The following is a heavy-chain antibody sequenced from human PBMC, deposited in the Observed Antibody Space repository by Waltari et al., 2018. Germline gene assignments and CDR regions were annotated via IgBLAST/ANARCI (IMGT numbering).Heavy chain of an antibody. CDR3: AKVSKTTTGPGT. CDR2: INLNSGAA. D-gene: IGHD1-1*01. V-gene: IGHV1-2*02. J-gene: IGHJ5*02. Sequence: QVHLVQSGAEVKKPGASVKVSCKASGYTFTDYYIHWVRQAPGQGLECIGWINLNSGAANYAQSFQGRVTLTRDTSINTVYMELSRLRSDDTAVYYCAKVSKTTTGPGTWGQGTLITVSS. CDR1: GYTFTDYY.